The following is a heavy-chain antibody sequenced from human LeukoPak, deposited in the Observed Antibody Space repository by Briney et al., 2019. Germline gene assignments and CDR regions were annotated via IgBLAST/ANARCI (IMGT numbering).Heavy chain of an antibody. CDR2: IYTSGST. V-gene: IGHV4-61*02. CDR1: GVSISSGSYY. Sequence: SETLSLTCTLSGVSISSGSYYCSWIRQPACNGLEWLGRIYTSGSTNSNPSLKSRVTISVDTSKNQFSLKLSSVTAADTAVYYCARAAPRAIVVVPAAKEGGYWGQGTLVTV. CDR3: ARAAPRAIVVVPAAKEGGY. D-gene: IGHD2-2*01. J-gene: IGHJ4*02.